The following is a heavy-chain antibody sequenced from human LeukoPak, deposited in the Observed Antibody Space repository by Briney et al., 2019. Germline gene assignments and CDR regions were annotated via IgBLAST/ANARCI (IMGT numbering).Heavy chain of an antibody. V-gene: IGHV3-33*01. J-gene: IGHJ4*02. CDR3: ARAAYDNSGYLTL. CDR1: GFTLSSYG. CDR2: IWYDGTNK. Sequence: PGGSLRLSCVASGFTLSSYGMHWVRQAPGKGLEWVAVIWYDGTNKYYADSVKGRFTISRDSSKNTLYLQMNSLRAEDTAVYYCARAAYDNSGYLTLWGQGTLVTVSS. D-gene: IGHD3-22*01.